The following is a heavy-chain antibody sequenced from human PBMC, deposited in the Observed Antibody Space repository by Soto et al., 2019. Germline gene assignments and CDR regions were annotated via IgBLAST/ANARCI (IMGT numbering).Heavy chain of an antibody. J-gene: IGHJ4*02. V-gene: IGHV3-9*01. CDR3: AKDRRDGYNWARYYFDY. D-gene: IGHD5-12*01. CDR2: ISWNSGSI. CDR1: GFTFDDYA. Sequence: GGSLRLSCAASGFTFDDYAMHWVRQAPGKGLEWVSGISWNSGSIGYADSVKGRFTISRDNAKNSLYLQMNSLRAEDTALYYCAKDRRDGYNWARYYFDYWGQGP.